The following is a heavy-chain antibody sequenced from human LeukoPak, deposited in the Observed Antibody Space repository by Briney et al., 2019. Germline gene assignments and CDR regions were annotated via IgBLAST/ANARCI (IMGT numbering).Heavy chain of an antibody. CDR3: AKGIYGGKVLDY. V-gene: IGHV3-23*01. CDR1: GFTFSSYA. D-gene: IGHD4-23*01. Sequence: LAGGSLRLSCAASGFTFSSYAMSWVRQAPGKGLEWVSAISGSGGSTYYADSVKGRFTISRDNSKNTLYLQMNSLRAEDTAVYYCAKGIYGGKVLDYWGQGTLVTVSS. J-gene: IGHJ4*02. CDR2: ISGSGGST.